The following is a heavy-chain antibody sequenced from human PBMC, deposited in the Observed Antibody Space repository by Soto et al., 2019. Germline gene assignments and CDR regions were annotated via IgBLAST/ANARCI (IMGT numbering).Heavy chain of an antibody. CDR1: GGTFSSYA. J-gene: IGHJ4*02. Sequence: SVKVSCKASGGTFSSYAISWVRQAPGQGLEWMGGIIPIFGTANYAQKFQGRVTITADESTSTAYMELSSLRSEDTAVYYCARNGERYYDILTGPALDYWGQGTLVTVS. CDR3: ARNGERYYDILTGPALDY. V-gene: IGHV1-69*13. D-gene: IGHD3-9*01. CDR2: IIPIFGTA.